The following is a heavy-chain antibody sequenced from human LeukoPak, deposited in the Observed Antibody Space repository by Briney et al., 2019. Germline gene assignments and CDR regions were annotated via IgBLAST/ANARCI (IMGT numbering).Heavy chain of an antibody. D-gene: IGHD3-22*01. V-gene: IGHV4-39*07. J-gene: IGHJ4*02. CDR1: GGSISSSSYY. CDR2: IYYSGST. CDR3: ARVLLSYSYYDSSGYSID. Sequence: PSETLSLTCTVSGGSISSSSYYWGWIRQPPGKGLEWIGSIYYSGSTYYNPSLKSRVTISVDTSKNQFSLKLSSVTAADTAVYYCARVLLSYSYYDSSGYSIDWGQGTLVTVSS.